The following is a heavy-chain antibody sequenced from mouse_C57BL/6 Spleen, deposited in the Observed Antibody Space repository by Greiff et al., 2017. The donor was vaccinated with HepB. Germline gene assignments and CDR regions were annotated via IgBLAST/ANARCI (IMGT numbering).Heavy chain of an antibody. V-gene: IGHV1-53*01. D-gene: IGHD1-1*01. Sequence: VQLQQPGTELVKPGASVKLSCKASGYTFTSYWMHWVKQRPGQGLEWIGNINPSNGGTNYNEKFKSKATLTVDKSSSTAYMQLSSLTSEDSAVYYCARGGYYYGSSPYYFDYWGQGTTLTVSS. CDR3: ARGGYYYGSSPYYFDY. J-gene: IGHJ2*01. CDR1: GYTFTSYW. CDR2: INPSNGGT.